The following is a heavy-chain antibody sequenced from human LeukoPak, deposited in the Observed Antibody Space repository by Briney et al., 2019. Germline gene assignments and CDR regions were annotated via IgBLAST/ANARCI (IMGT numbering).Heavy chain of an antibody. D-gene: IGHD3-22*01. V-gene: IGHV1-46*01. CDR3: ASAPYDSSGYYQNFDY. Sequence: ASVKVSRKASGYTFTRYYMHWVRQAPGQGLEWMGIINPSGGSTSYAQKFQGRVSMTRDTSTSTVYMELSSLRSEDTAVYYCASAPYDSSGYYQNFDYWGQGTLVTVSS. CDR2: INPSGGST. J-gene: IGHJ4*02. CDR1: GYTFTRYY.